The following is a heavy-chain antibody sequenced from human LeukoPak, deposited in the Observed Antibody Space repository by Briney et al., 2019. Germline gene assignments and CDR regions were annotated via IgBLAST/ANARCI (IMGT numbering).Heavy chain of an antibody. CDR2: ISWNSGSI. Sequence: GGSLRLSCAASGFTFDDYAMHWVRQAPGKGLEWVSGISWNSGSIGYADSVKGRFTISRDNAKNSLYLQTNSLRAEDTALYYCAKDSRFRGSTWIYFDYWGQGTLVTVSS. V-gene: IGHV3-9*01. J-gene: IGHJ4*02. CDR3: AKDSRFRGSTWIYFDY. CDR1: GFTFDDYA. D-gene: IGHD2-2*01.